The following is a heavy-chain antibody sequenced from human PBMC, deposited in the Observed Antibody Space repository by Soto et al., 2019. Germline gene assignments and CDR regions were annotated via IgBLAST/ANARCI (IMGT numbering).Heavy chain of an antibody. CDR3: ARXAXXVPAPNYMDV. V-gene: IGHV3-48*01. CDR1: GFTFSSYS. J-gene: IGHJ6*03. Sequence: EVQLVESGGGLVQPGGSLRLSCAASGFTFSSYSMNWVRQAPGKGLEWVSYISSSSSTIYYADSVKGRFTISRDNAKNSLYLXXNSLRAEDTAVYYCARXAXXVPAPNYMDVWGKGTTVTVSS. CDR2: ISSSSSTI. D-gene: IGHD2-2*01.